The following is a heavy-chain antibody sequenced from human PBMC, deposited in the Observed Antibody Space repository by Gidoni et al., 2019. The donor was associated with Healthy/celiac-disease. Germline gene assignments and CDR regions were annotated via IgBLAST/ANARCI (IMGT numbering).Heavy chain of an antibody. CDR1: GFTFSSYS. CDR3: ASLHSGPTAGPDY. Sequence: EVQLVESGGGLVQPGGSLRLSCAASGFTFSSYSMNWVRQAPGKGLEWVSYISSSSSTIYYADSVKGRFTISRDNAKNSLYLQMNSLRAEDTAVYYCASLHSGPTAGPDYWGQGTLVTVSS. CDR2: ISSSSSTI. J-gene: IGHJ4*02. D-gene: IGHD5-12*01. V-gene: IGHV3-48*01.